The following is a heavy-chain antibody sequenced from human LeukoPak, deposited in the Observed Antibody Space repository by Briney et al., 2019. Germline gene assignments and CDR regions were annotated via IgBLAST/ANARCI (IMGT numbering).Heavy chain of an antibody. CDR3: ARDEDYGIFVNVDY. V-gene: IGHV1-2*02. CDR2: INPNSGGT. Sequence: ASVKVSCKASGYTFTGYYMHWVRQAPGQGLEWMGWINPNSGGTNYAQKFQGRVTMTRDASISTAYMELSRLRSDATAVYYCARDEDYGIFVNVDYWGQGTLVTVSS. J-gene: IGHJ4*02. CDR1: GYTFTGYY. D-gene: IGHD4-17*01.